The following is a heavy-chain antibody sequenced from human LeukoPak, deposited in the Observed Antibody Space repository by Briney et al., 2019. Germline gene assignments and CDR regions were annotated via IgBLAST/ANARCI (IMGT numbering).Heavy chain of an antibody. D-gene: IGHD1-14*01. CDR2: ISPTGTDR. Sequence: GGSLRLSCAASGFTFSSCGFNWVRQAPGKGLEWVSSISPTGTDRYYADSVRGRFTISRDNAKNSMYLQMDSLRDEDTAVYYCATETIGRHYDYWGQGTLLTVSS. V-gene: IGHV3-21*01. CDR3: ATETIGRHYDY. CDR1: GFTFSSCG. J-gene: IGHJ4*02.